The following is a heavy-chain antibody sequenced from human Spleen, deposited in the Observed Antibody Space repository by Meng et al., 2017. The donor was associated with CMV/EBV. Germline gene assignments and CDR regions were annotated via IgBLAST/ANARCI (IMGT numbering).Heavy chain of an antibody. Sequence: VTFDYDAMRWVRQVPGKGLEWVSLISWDGDATYYSDSVKGRFTISRDNNKNSLYLEMNSLRTEDTALYFCAKVRAVRFMADYFFDHWGQGSLVTVSS. CDR1: VTFDYDA. CDR3: AKVRAVRFMADYFFDH. V-gene: IGHV3-43*01. J-gene: IGHJ4*02. D-gene: IGHD3-3*01. CDR2: ISWDGDAT.